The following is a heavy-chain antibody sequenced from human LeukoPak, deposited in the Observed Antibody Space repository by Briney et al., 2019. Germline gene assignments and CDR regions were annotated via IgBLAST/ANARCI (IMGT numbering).Heavy chain of an antibody. Sequence: GGSPRLSCVVSGFTLEDYGINWVRQAPGKGLEWVSNINWNGGSTGYGDSVKGRFTISRDNAKNSVFLQMHSLRDDDTALYFCARDMLLSDAFDIWGQGTMVIVSS. CDR2: INWNGGST. D-gene: IGHD3-10*02. J-gene: IGHJ3*02. CDR3: ARDMLLSDAFDI. V-gene: IGHV3-20*04. CDR1: GFTLEDYG.